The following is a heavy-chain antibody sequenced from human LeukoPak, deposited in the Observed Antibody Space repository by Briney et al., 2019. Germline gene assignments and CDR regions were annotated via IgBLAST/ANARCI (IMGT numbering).Heavy chain of an antibody. CDR3: TPRRGSGYYYGMDV. CDR1: GFTFSNAW. V-gene: IGHV3-15*01. J-gene: IGHJ6*02. CDR2: IKSKTDGGTT. Sequence: GSLRLSCAASGFTFSNAWMSWVRQAPGKGLEWVGRIKSKTDGGTTDYAAPVKGGFTIPRDDSKNTLYLQMNSLKTEDTAVYYCTPRRGSGYYYGMDVWGQGTTVTVSS. D-gene: IGHD3-10*01.